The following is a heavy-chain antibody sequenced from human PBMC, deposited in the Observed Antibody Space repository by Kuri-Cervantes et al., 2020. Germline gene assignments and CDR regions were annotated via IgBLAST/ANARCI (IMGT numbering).Heavy chain of an antibody. V-gene: IGHV4-39*07. CDR3: VRRGSGYSMRFDP. J-gene: IGHJ5*02. D-gene: IGHD3-3*01. Sequence: GSLRLSCAVSGGSISSNSHYWVWIRQSPGKGLEWIGSIFYVGSTYYNPSLKSRVTISVDTSKNQFSLKLSSVTAADTAVYYCVRRGSGYSMRFDPWGQGTLVTVSS. CDR1: GGSISSNSHY. CDR2: IFYVGST.